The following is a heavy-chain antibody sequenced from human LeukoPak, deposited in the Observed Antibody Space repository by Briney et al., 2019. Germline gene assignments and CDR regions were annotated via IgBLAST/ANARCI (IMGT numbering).Heavy chain of an antibody. J-gene: IGHJ4*02. Sequence: GGSLRLSCAASGFTFSSYAMHWVRQAPGKGLEWVSVIYSGGSTYYADSVKGRFTISRDNSKNTLYLQMNSLRAEDTAVYYCARSADSSSWYPATDYWGQGTLVTVSS. CDR3: ARSADSSSWYPATDY. V-gene: IGHV3-53*01. D-gene: IGHD6-13*01. CDR1: GFTFSSYA. CDR2: IYSGGST.